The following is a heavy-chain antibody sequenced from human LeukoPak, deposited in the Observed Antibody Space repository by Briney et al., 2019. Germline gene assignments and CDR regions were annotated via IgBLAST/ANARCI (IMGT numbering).Heavy chain of an antibody. CDR1: GGSISSYY. J-gene: IGHJ4*02. Sequence: PSETLSLTCTVSGGSISSYYWSWIRQPPGKGLEWIGYIYYSGSTNYNPSLKSRVTTSVDTSKNQFSLKLSSVTAADTAVYYCARGRGYSGYINTWGQGTLVTVSS. CDR2: IYYSGST. CDR3: ARGRGYSGYINT. D-gene: IGHD5-12*01. V-gene: IGHV4-59*01.